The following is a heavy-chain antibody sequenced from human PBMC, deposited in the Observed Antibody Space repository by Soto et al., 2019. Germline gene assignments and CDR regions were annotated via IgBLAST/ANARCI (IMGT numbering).Heavy chain of an antibody. Sequence: QVQLVESGGGVVQPGRSLRLSCAASGFTFSRYGMHWVRQAPGKGLEWVAVIWYEGSIQYYGDSVEGRFIISRDDSKNTLYLQMNGLRAEDTAIYYCAIDIGTNGHYLLDYWGQGTLVTVSS. CDR3: AIDIGTNGHYLLDY. CDR1: GFTFSRYG. D-gene: IGHD2-8*01. J-gene: IGHJ4*02. CDR2: IWYEGSIQ. V-gene: IGHV3-33*01.